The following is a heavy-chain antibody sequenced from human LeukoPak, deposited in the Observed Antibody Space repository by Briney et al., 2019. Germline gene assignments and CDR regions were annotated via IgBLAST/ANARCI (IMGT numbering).Heavy chain of an antibody. Sequence: GGSLRLSCEASGFTFSTYEMNWVRQAPGKGLEWVSYISSSGSTIYYADAVKGRFTISRDNAKNSLYLQMSSLRDEDTAVYYCATVAMEDWYFDLWGRGTLVTVSS. CDR1: GFTFSTYE. CDR3: ATVAMEDWYFDL. V-gene: IGHV3-48*03. CDR2: ISSSGSTI. D-gene: IGHD5-18*01. J-gene: IGHJ2*01.